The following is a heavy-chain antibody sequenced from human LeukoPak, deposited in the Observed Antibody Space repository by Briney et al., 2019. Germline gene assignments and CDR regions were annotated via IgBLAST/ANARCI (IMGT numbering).Heavy chain of an antibody. V-gene: IGHV3-23*01. J-gene: IGHJ4*02. CDR1: GFTFSSYA. CDR2: ITDGGGRT. D-gene: IGHD6-13*01. Sequence: GGSLRLSCAASGFTFSSYAMSWVDQAPGKGLQWVSAITDGGGRTYYADSVKGRFTISRDNSKNTLYLQMNSLRAEDTAVYYCAKDSRIAEVSDYWGQGTLVTVSS. CDR3: AKDSRIAEVSDY.